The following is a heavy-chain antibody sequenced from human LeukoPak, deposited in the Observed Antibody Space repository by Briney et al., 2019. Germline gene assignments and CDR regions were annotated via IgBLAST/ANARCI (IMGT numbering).Heavy chain of an antibody. Sequence: VASVKVSCKASGGTFSSYAISWVRQAPGQGLEWMGGIIPIFGTANYAQKFQGRVTITTDESTSTAYMELSSLRSEDTAVYYCARDQARTNWFDPWGQGTLVTVSS. J-gene: IGHJ5*02. D-gene: IGHD1/OR15-1a*01. CDR1: GGTFSSYA. CDR3: ARDQARTNWFDP. CDR2: IIPIFGTA. V-gene: IGHV1-69*05.